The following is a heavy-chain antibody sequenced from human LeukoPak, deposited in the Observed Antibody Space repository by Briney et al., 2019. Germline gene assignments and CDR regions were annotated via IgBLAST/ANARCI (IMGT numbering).Heavy chain of an antibody. CDR3: ARDPIITIFGVVITQDWYFDL. Sequence: PSETLSLTCTVSGGSISSSSYYWGWIRQPPGKGLEWIGSIYYSGSTYYNPSLKSRVTISVDTSKNQFSLKLSSVTAADTAVYYCARDPIITIFGVVITQDWYFDLWGRGTLVTVSS. V-gene: IGHV4-39*07. CDR1: GGSISSSSYY. J-gene: IGHJ2*01. D-gene: IGHD3-3*01. CDR2: IYYSGST.